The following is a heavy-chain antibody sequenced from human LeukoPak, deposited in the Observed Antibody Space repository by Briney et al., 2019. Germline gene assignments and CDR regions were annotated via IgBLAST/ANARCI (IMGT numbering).Heavy chain of an antibody. CDR2: ISANNGNT. J-gene: IGHJ6*02. D-gene: IGHD6-19*01. V-gene: IGHV1-18*01. Sequence: ASVTVSCKASGYTFINYRITWVRQAPGQGLEWMGWISANNGNTNYAQKLQGRVTMTTDTSTSTAYMELRSLRSDDTAVYYCARGGETSGWFYYGMDVWGQGTTVTVSS. CDR3: ARGGETSGWFYYGMDV. CDR1: GYTFINYR.